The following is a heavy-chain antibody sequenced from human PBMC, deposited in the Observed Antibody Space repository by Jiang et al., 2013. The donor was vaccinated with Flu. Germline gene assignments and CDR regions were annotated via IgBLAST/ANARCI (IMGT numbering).Heavy chain of an antibody. CDR1: GDSVSSNSAA. CDR2: TYYRSKWYN. D-gene: IGHD1-26*01. J-gene: IGHJ6*02. CDR3: ARTDQLGYYYYYYGMDV. V-gene: IGHV6-1*01. Sequence: QTLSLTCAISGDSVSSNSAAWNWIRQSPSRGLEWLGRTYYRSKWYNDYAVSVKSRITINPDTSKNQFSLQPNSVTPEDTAVYYCARTDQLGYYYYYYGMDVWGQGTTVTVSS.